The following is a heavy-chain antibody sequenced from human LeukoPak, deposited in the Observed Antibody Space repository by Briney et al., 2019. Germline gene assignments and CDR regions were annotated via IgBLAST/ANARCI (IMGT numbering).Heavy chain of an antibody. D-gene: IGHD6-6*01. Sequence: GGSLRPSCAASGFTFSGSAMHWVRQASGKGLEWVGRIRSKANSYATAYAASVKGRFTISRDDSKNTAYLQMNSLKTEDTAVYYCRIWYSSSGIDYWGQGTLVTVSS. CDR1: GFTFSGSA. V-gene: IGHV3-73*01. J-gene: IGHJ4*02. CDR2: IRSKANSYAT. CDR3: RIWYSSSGIDY.